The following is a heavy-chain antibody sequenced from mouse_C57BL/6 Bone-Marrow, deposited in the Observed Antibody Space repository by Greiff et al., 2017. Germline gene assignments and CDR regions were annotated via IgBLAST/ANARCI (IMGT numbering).Heavy chain of an antibody. CDR1: GYTFTRYG. CDR3: ARYDYGWFAY. CDR2: IYPRSGNT. Sequence: QVQLQQSGAELARPGASVKLSCKASGYTFTRYGISWVKQRTGQGLEWIGEIYPRSGNTYYSEKFKGKATLTADKSSSTAYMELRSLTSEDSAVYFCARYDYGWFAYWGQGTLVTVSA. J-gene: IGHJ3*01. D-gene: IGHD2-4*01. V-gene: IGHV1-81*01.